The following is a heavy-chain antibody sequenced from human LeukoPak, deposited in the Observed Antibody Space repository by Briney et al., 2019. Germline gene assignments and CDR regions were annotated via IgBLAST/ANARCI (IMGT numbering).Heavy chain of an antibody. CDR2: ISYDGSNK. CDR1: GFTFSSYA. D-gene: IGHD3-16*02. CDR3: ARDPTARGSVYYDYVWGSYLNRTDY. V-gene: IGHV3-30-3*01. Sequence: GGSLRLSCAASGFTFSSYAMHWVRQAPGKGLEWVAVISYDGSNKHYADSVKGRFTISRDNSKNTLYLQMNSLRAEDTAVYYCARDPTARGSVYYDYVWGSYLNRTDYWGQGTLVTVSS. J-gene: IGHJ4*02.